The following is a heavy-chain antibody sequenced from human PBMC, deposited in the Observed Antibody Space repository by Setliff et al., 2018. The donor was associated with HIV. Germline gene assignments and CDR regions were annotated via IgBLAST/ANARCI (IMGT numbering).Heavy chain of an antibody. CDR2: ISPNSGGT. D-gene: IGHD1-1*01. J-gene: IGHJ3*02. CDR1: GYTFTDYY. CDR3: ARDKLEETTESLWGPMKNDAFDI. Sequence: ASVKVSCKASGYTFTDYYMHWVRQAPGQGLEWMGWISPNSGGTKYAQTFQGRVTMTRDTSINTAYMDLSRLRSDDTAVYYCARDKLEETTESLWGPMKNDAFDIWGPGTLVTVSS. V-gene: IGHV1-2*02.